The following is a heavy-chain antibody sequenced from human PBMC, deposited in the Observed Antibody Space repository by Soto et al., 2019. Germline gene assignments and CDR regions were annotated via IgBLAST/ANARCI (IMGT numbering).Heavy chain of an antibody. Sequence: ESLKISCKGSGYSFSGYWITWVRQKPGKGLEWMGRIDPSDSHTYYSPSFRGHVTISATKSITTVFLQWSSLRASDTAMYYCARQIYDSDTGPNFKYYFDSWGQGTPVTVSS. CDR1: GYSFSGYW. V-gene: IGHV5-10-1*01. J-gene: IGHJ4*02. CDR2: IDPSDSHT. D-gene: IGHD3-22*01. CDR3: ARQIYDSDTGPNFKYYFDS.